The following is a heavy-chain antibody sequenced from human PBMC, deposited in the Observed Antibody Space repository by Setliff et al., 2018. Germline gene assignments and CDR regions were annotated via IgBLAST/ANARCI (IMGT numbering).Heavy chain of an antibody. D-gene: IGHD6-13*01. CDR3: ARDEGSSYFYGMDV. V-gene: IGHV4-31*11. CDR1: GYSISSGYY. J-gene: IGHJ6*02. Sequence: SETLSLTCAVSGYSISSGYYWGWIRQPPGKGLEWIGYIYYSGSTYYNPSLKSRVTISVDTSKNQFSLKLSSVTAADTAVYYCARDEGSSYFYGMDVWGQGTTVTVSS. CDR2: IYYSGST.